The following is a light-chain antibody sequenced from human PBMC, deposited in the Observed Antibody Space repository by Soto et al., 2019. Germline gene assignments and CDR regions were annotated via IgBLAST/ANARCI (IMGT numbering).Light chain of an antibody. V-gene: IGKV1-5*03. CDR2: KAS. Sequence: DLQMTQSPSTLSASVGDRVTITCRASQSISNWLAWYQQKPGKAPYLLIYKASRLESGVPSRCSGSTSGTEFTLTISSLQPDDFATYYCQQYQSFPYTFGQGTKLEIK. CDR1: QSISNW. J-gene: IGKJ2*01. CDR3: QQYQSFPYT.